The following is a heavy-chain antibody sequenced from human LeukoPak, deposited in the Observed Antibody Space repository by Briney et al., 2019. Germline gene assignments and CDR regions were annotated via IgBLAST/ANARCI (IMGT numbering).Heavy chain of an antibody. CDR1: GFGFSSYA. Sequence: GGSLRLSCAASGFGFSSYAMSWVRQAPEKGLGWVSAITGGGGDTFHADSVKGRFTISRDNSKNTLYLQMNSLRAEDSAVYYCAKGSSNARPYYFDYWGQGTLVTVSS. V-gene: IGHV3-23*01. J-gene: IGHJ4*02. D-gene: IGHD2-8*01. CDR2: ITGGGGDT. CDR3: AKGSSNARPYYFDY.